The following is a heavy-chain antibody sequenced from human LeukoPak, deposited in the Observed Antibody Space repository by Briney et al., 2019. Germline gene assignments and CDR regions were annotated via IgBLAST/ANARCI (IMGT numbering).Heavy chain of an antibody. J-gene: IGHJ3*02. V-gene: IGHV3-7*01. CDR1: GFTFSTYW. Sequence: PGGSLRLSCAASGFTFSTYWMSWVRQAPGKGLEWAVNIKQDGSEKYYVDSVEGRFTISRDNAKNSLYLQMNGLRAEDTAVYYCATVPAFDIWGQGTMVTVSS. CDR3: ATVPAFDI. CDR2: IKQDGSEK.